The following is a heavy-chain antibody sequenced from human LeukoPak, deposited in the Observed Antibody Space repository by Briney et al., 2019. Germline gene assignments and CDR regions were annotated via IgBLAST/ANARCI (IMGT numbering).Heavy chain of an antibody. CDR3: ATFRRQRHYYYYGMDV. J-gene: IGHJ6*02. CDR2: ISSSSSTI. Sequence: GGSLRLSCAASGFTFSSYSMNWVRQAPGKGLEWVSYISSSSSTIYYADSVKGRFTISRDNAKNSLYLQMNSLRAEDTAVYYCATFRRQRHYYYYGMDVWGQGTTVTVSS. V-gene: IGHV3-48*01. CDR1: GFTFSSYS. D-gene: IGHD3-16*01.